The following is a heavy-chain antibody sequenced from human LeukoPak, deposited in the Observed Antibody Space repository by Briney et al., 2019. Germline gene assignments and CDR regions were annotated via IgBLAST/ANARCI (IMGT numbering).Heavy chain of an antibody. V-gene: IGHV3-33*01. CDR3: VRDPSGSGFAFDY. CDR2: IWFDGSNK. Sequence: GRSLRLSRAASGFIFSNDAMHWVRQAPGKGLEWVAFIWFDGSNKHYADSVKGRFTISRDNSEDTLYLQMNSLRAEDTAVYYCVRDPSGSGFAFDYWGQGTLVTVSS. D-gene: IGHD1-1*01. CDR1: GFIFSNDA. J-gene: IGHJ4*02.